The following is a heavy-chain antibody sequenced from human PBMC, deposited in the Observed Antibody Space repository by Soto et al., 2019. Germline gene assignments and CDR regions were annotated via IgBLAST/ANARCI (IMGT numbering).Heavy chain of an antibody. CDR2: IWYDGSNK. D-gene: IGHD6-19*01. V-gene: IGHV3-33*01. CDR3: ARDSSGWYNWFAP. CDR1: GFTFSSYG. Sequence: QVQLVESGGGVVQPGRSLRLSCAASGFTFSSYGMHWVRHAPGKGLEWVAVIWYDGSNKYYADSVKGRFTISRDNSKNTLYLQMNSLGAEDTAVYYCARDSSGWYNWFAPWGQGTLVTVSS. J-gene: IGHJ5*02.